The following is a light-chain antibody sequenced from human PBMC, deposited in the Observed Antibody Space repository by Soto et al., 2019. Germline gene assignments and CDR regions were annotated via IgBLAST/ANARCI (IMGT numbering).Light chain of an antibody. CDR3: QQRSNWPPGLT. V-gene: IGKV3-11*01. CDR2: DSS. CDR1: QSVSSY. Sequence: EIVLTQSPATLSLSPGERATLSCSASQSVSSYLAWYQQKPGQDPRLLIYDSSNRATGIPARFSGSGYGTDFTLTISSLAAEDFAVYYCQQRSNWPPGLTFGGGTKVEIK. J-gene: IGKJ4*01.